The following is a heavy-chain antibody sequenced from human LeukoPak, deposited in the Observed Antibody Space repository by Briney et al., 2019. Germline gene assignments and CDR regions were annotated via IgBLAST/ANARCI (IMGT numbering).Heavy chain of an antibody. V-gene: IGHV3-7*04. CDR3: ARGVDGYFDF. CDR1: GFTFSSHW. CDR2: INQDGSEK. J-gene: IGHJ4*02. D-gene: IGHD2-8*01. Sequence: GGSLRLSCAASGFTFSSHWMSWVRQAPGKGLGWVANINQDGSEKYYVDSVKGRFTISRDNAKNSLYLQMSSLRAEDTAVYYCARGVDGYFDFWGQGTLLTVSS.